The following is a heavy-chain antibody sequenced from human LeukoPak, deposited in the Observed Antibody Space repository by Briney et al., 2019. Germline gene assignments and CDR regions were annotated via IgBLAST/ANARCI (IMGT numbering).Heavy chain of an antibody. CDR1: GYSISSGYY. D-gene: IGHD4-17*01. J-gene: IGHJ4*02. CDR3: ARGRMTTVTYFDY. CDR2: IYHTGST. V-gene: IGHV4-38-2*02. Sequence: SETLSLTCTVSGYSISSGYYWGWIRQPPGKGLEWIGTIYHTGSTNYNPSLKSRVTISVDTSKNQFSLKLSSVTAADTAVYYCARGRMTTVTYFDYWGQGTLVTVSS.